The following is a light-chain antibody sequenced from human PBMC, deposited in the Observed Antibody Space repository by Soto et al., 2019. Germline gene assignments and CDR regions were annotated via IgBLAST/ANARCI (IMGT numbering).Light chain of an antibody. V-gene: IGLV2-23*01. CDR1: SSDVGRYSL. J-gene: IGLJ2*01. CDR2: EDV. Sequence: QSALTQPASVSGSPGQSLTISCTGTSSDVGRYSLVSWYQQRPGKAPKLIIYEDVERPSGVSYRFSGSKSGNTASLTISGLQTEDEADYYCCSYAGGTSVIFGGGTKLTVL. CDR3: CSYAGGTSVI.